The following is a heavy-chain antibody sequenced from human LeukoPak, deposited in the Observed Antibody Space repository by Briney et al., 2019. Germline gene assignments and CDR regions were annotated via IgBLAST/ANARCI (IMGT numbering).Heavy chain of an antibody. CDR1: GFSFANYG. D-gene: IGHD4-17*01. V-gene: IGHV3-48*02. CDR2: ISTSRT. J-gene: IGHJ4*02. Sequence: GGSLRLSCVGSGFSFANYGTNWVRQAPGRGLEWVSYISTSRTDYADSVKGRFTVSRDDAKNSLYLQMNSLRDEDTAVYYCARDFKAAVTTGYWGQGTLVTVSP. CDR3: ARDFKAAVTTGY.